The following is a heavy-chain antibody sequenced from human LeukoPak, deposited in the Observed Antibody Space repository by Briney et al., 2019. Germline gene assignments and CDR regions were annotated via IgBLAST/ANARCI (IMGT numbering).Heavy chain of an antibody. CDR1: GASFDDYY. D-gene: IGHD2-21*02. J-gene: IGHJ4*02. Sequence: PSETLSLTCAVSGASFDDYYWSWVRQTPGKGLEWIGEINHSGYTNDSPSLESRVTLSIDTSRKQFSLNLRSVTVADTGIYYCTRMTAGHDYWGQGTLVTVSS. V-gene: IGHV4-34*01. CDR2: INHSGYT. CDR3: TRMTAGHDY.